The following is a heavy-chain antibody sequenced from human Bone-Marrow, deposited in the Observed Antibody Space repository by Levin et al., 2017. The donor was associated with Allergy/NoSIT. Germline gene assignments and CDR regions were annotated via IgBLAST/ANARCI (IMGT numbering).Heavy chain of an antibody. CDR3: ARDRYGYKAGMDV. D-gene: IGHD5-18*01. J-gene: IGHJ6*02. CDR2: IGSAGDT. CDR1: GFTFTNYD. V-gene: IGHV3-13*01. Sequence: GGSLRLSCAASGFTFTNYDMHWVRQVAGKGLEWVSSIGSAGDTDYADSVKGRFTISREIDKNSLNLQMNSLRAGDTAVYYCARDRYGYKAGMDVWGRGTTVTVSS.